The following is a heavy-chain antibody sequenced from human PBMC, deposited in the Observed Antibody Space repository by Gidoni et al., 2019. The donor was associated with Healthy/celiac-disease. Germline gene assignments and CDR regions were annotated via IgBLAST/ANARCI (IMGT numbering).Heavy chain of an antibody. V-gene: IGHV1-24*01. J-gene: IGHJ5*02. CDR3: ATVVPAAKPWALRYGNWFDP. CDR1: GYTLTELS. Sequence: QVQLVQSGAEVKKPGASVKVSCKVSGYTLTELSMPWVRQAPGKGLEWMGGFDPEDGETIYAQKFQGRVTMTEDTSTDTAYMELSSLRSEDTAVYYCATVVPAAKPWALRYGNWFDPWGQGTLVTVSS. D-gene: IGHD2-2*01. CDR2: FDPEDGET.